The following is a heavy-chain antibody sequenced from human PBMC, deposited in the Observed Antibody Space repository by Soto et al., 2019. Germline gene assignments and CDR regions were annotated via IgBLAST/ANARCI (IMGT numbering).Heavy chain of an antibody. V-gene: IGHV1-69*13. Sequence: SVKVSCKASGGTFSSYAISWVRQAPGQGLEWMGGIIPIFGTANYAQKFQGRVTITADESTSTAYMELSSLRSEDTAEYYCARDAFYDFWSGYYTVPPMYWFDPWGQGTLVTVSS. CDR1: GGTFSSYA. CDR2: IIPIFGTA. J-gene: IGHJ5*02. CDR3: ARDAFYDFWSGYYTVPPMYWFDP. D-gene: IGHD3-3*01.